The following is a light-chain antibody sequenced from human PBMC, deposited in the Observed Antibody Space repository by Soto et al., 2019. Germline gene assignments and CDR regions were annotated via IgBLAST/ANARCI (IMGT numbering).Light chain of an antibody. Sequence: DIQMTQSPSTLSASVGDRVTITCRASQSISSWLAWYQQKPGKAPKLLIYDASSLESGVPSRFSCSGSGTEFTLTISXLQPHDFATNYCQQYNSYWTFGQGTKV. V-gene: IGKV1-5*01. CDR1: QSISSW. CDR2: DAS. CDR3: QQYNSYWT. J-gene: IGKJ1*01.